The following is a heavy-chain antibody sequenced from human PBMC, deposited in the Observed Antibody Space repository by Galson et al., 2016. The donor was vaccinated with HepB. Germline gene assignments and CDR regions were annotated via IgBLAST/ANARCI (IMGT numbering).Heavy chain of an antibody. J-gene: IGHJ4*02. CDR3: VRDINWGKRGLPDSLGDY. CDR2: ISAYNGNT. Sequence: SVKVSCKAYGYTFTRYGISWVRQAPGQGLEWLGWISAYNGNTEYAQNVRGRVTMTTETYTSTAYMELWSLKSDDTAVYYCVRDINWGKRGLPDSLGDYWGQGTLVTVSS. V-gene: IGHV1-18*04. CDR1: GYTFTRYG. D-gene: IGHD7-27*01.